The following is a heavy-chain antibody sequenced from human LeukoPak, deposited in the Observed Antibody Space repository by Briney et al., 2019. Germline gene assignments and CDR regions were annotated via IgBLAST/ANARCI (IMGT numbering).Heavy chain of an antibody. CDR3: ARYPMYYHGSGSQRGFDY. CDR2: INAGNGNT. J-gene: IGHJ4*02. D-gene: IGHD3-10*01. Sequence: ASVKVSCKASGYTFTSYAMHWVRQAPGQRLEWMGWINAGNGNTKYSQKFQGRVTITRDTSASTAYMELSSLRSEDTAVYYCARYPMYYHGSGSQRGFDYWGQGTLVTVSS. CDR1: GYTFTSYA. V-gene: IGHV1-3*01.